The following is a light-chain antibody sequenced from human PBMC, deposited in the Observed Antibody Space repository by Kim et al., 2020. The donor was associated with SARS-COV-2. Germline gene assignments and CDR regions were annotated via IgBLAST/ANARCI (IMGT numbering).Light chain of an antibody. CDR3: SSYTSSRTLV. V-gene: IGLV2-14*01. Sequence: QSVLTQPASVSGSPGQSITISCTGTSSDVGGYNYVSWYQQHPGKAPKLIIYDVTKRPSGVSNRFSGSKSGNTASLTISGLRADDEADYYCSSYTSSRTLVFGGGTKLTVL. CDR2: DVT. CDR1: SSDVGGYNY. J-gene: IGLJ2*01.